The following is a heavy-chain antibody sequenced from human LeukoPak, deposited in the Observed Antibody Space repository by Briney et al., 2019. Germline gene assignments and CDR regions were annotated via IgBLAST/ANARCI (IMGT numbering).Heavy chain of an antibody. J-gene: IGHJ4*02. V-gene: IGHV3-33*01. D-gene: IGHD6-13*01. Sequence: GRSLRLSCAASGFTFSSYGMHWVRQAPGKGLEWVAVIWYDGSNKYYADSVKGRFTISRDNSKNTLYLQMNSLRAEDTAVYYCAISYSSSWYAFHFDYWGQGTLVTVSS. CDR2: IWYDGSNK. CDR1: GFTFSSYG. CDR3: AISYSSSWYAFHFDY.